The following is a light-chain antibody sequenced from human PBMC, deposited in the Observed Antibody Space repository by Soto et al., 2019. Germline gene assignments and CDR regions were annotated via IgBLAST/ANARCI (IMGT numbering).Light chain of an antibody. V-gene: IGKV3D-15*01. CDR3: QQYNTWPRT. CDR2: GAS. Sequence: EIVMTQSPATLSVSPGERATLSCRASQSVSSNLAWYQQKPGQAPRLLIYGASTRATGIPARFSGSGSGTEFTLTISSLQSEDFAVYYCQQYNTWPRTLGQGTKVDI. CDR1: QSVSSN. J-gene: IGKJ1*01.